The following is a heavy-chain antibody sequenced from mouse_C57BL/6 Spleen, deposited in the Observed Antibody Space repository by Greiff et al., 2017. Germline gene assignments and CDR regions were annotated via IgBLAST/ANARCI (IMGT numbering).Heavy chain of an antibody. J-gene: IGHJ2*01. D-gene: IGHD1-1*01. Sequence: QVQLQQSGAELVQPGASVKISCKASGYTFTDYYINWVKQRPGQGLDWIGKIGPGSGRTYYTEKFKGKATLTADKSSSTAYMQLSSLTSEDSAVYFCARSLIYGSSPFDDWGQGTTLTVSS. CDR2: IGPGSGRT. V-gene: IGHV1-77*01. CDR1: GYTFTDYY. CDR3: ARSLIYGSSPFDD.